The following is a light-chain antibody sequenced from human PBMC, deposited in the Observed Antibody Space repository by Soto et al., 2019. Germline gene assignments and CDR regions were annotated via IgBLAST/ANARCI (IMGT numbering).Light chain of an antibody. Sequence: QSALTQPPSASWSPGQSVTIACTGTSSDVGSCKYVSWYQQHPGKAPKLIIYEVIKRPSGVPDRFSGSKSGNTASLTVSGLQAEDEADYYCSSYADSNNVEVLFGGGTKLTVL. V-gene: IGLV2-8*01. CDR1: SSDVGSCKY. CDR2: EVI. J-gene: IGLJ2*01. CDR3: SSYADSNNVEVL.